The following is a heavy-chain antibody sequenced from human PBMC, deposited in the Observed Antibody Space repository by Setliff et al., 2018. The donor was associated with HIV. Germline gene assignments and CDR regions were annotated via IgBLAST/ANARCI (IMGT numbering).Heavy chain of an antibody. CDR2: INTNTGNP. J-gene: IGHJ5*02. CDR1: GYTFTNYA. CDR3: ARGCNGGDCYHGSGWFDP. Sequence: ASVKVSCKASGYTFTNYAINWVRQAPGQGLEWMGWINTNTGNPTYAQGFTGRFVFSLDTSVSTAYLQISSLKAEDTAMYYCARGCNGGDCYHGSGWFDPWGQGTLVTVSS. D-gene: IGHD2-21*02. V-gene: IGHV7-4-1*02.